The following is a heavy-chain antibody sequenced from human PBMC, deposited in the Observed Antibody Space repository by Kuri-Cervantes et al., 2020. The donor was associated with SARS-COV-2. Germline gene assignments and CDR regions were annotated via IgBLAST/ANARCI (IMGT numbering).Heavy chain of an antibody. D-gene: IGHD3-10*01. CDR1: GFTVSSNY. CDR2: IYSGGST. CDR3: AGTKRGKTYFDY. V-gene: IGHV3-66*02. Sequence: GESLKISCAASGFTVSSNYMSWVRQAPGKGLEWVSVIYSGGSTYYADSVKGRFTISRDNSKNTPYLQMNSLRAEDTAVYYCAGTKRGKTYFDYWGQGTLVTVSS. J-gene: IGHJ4*02.